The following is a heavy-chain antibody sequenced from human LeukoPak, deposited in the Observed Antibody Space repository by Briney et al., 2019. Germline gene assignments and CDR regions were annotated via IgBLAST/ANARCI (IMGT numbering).Heavy chain of an antibody. CDR2: IIPIFGIA. Sequence: ASVKVSCKASGGTFSSYAISWVRQAPGQGLEWMGRIIPIFGIANYAQKFQGRVTITADESTSTAYMELSSLRSEDTAVYYCARESGSGWYGDLAEYFQHWGQGTLVTVSS. D-gene: IGHD6-19*01. V-gene: IGHV1-69*15. CDR1: GGTFSSYA. CDR3: ARESGSGWYGDLAEYFQH. J-gene: IGHJ1*01.